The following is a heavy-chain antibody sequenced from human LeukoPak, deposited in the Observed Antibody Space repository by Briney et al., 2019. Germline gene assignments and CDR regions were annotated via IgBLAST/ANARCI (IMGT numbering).Heavy chain of an antibody. Sequence: GGSLRLSCVASGFSFSNYGIHWVRQAPCKGLEWVAVIGNDGRAKYYADSVRGRFTISRDNSENTLYLQMDSLRSEDTAVYYCAKEEAWGVNAFDFWGQGILVTVPS. D-gene: IGHD3-10*01. CDR1: GFSFSNYG. CDR2: IGNDGRAK. V-gene: IGHV3-30*18. J-gene: IGHJ4*02. CDR3: AKEEAWGVNAFDF.